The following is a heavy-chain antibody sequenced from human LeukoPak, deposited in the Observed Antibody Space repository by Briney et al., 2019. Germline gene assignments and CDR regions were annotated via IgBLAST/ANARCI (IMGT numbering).Heavy chain of an antibody. CDR3: AKDSGDSSGYYYLEYFQH. CDR2: IYHSGST. D-gene: IGHD3-22*01. V-gene: IGHV4-30-2*01. CDR1: GGSISSGGYS. Sequence: NPSETLSLTCAISGGSISSGGYSWSWIRQPPGKGLEWIGYIYHSGSTYYNPSLKSRVTISVDRSKNQFSLKLSSVTAADTAVYYCAKDSGDSSGYYYLEYFQHWGQGTLVTVSS. J-gene: IGHJ1*01.